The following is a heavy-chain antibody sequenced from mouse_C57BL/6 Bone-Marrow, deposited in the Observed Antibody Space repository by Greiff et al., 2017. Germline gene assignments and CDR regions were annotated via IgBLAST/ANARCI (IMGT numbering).Heavy chain of an antibody. CDR2: IDPENGDT. V-gene: IGHV14-4*01. CDR3: TTGTVVADWYFEV. D-gene: IGHD1-1*01. Sequence: EVQLQQSGAELVRPGASVKLSCTASGFNFKDYYMHWVKQRPEQGLEWIGWIDPENGDTKYASKFQGTATITADTSSNTAYLQRSSLTSEDTAAYYCTTGTVVADWYFEVWGTGATVTVSS. J-gene: IGHJ1*03. CDR1: GFNFKDYY.